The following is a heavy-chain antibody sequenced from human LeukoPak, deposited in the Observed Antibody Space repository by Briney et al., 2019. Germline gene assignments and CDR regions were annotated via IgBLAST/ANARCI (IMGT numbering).Heavy chain of an antibody. J-gene: IGHJ6*02. V-gene: IGHV3-48*04. D-gene: IGHD2-15*01. CDR3: ARSRWCGESCPLYDMDV. CDR1: GFTFSNYN. Sequence: GGSLRLSCAASGFTFSNYNMNWVRQAPGKGLEWVSYISSSSSTIYYADSVKGRFTISRDNAKNSLYLQMNSLRAEDTAVYYCARSRWCGESCPLYDMDVWGQGTTVTVSS. CDR2: ISSSSSTI.